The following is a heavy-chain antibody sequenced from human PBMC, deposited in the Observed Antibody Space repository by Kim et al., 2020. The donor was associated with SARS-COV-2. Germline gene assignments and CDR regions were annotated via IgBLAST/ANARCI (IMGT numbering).Heavy chain of an antibody. Sequence: YADSVKGLLTFPSDNSKNTLYLQMNSLRAEDTAVYYCAKIRGDSSAWYVDYWGQGALVTVSS. CDR3: AKIRGDSSAWYVDY. J-gene: IGHJ4*02. D-gene: IGHD6-19*01. V-gene: IGHV3-23*01.